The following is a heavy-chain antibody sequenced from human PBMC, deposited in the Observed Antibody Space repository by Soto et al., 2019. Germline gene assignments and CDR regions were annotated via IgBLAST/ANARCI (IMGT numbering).Heavy chain of an antibody. J-gene: IGHJ3*02. CDR1: GYSFTSYW. CDR3: ARQAAAAGTGFYAFDI. V-gene: IGHV5-51*01. CDR2: IYPGDSDT. D-gene: IGHD6-13*01. Sequence: GESLKISCKGSGYSFTSYWIGWVRQMPGKGLEWMGIIYPGDSDTRYSPSFQGQVTISADKSISTAYLQWSSLKASDTAMYYCARQAAAAGTGFYAFDIWGQGTMVTVS.